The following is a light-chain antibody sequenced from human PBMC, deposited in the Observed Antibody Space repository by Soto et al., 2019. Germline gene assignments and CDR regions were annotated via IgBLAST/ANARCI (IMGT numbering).Light chain of an antibody. CDR3: QQRSNWPPLT. J-gene: IGKJ4*01. CDR2: DAS. Sequence: EIVLTQSPDTLSLSPGERATLSCRASQSVGNFLAWYQQKPGQAPRLLIYDASNRATGIPARFSGSGSGTDFTLTISSPEPEDFAVYYCQQRSNWPPLTFGGGTKVEIK. CDR1: QSVGNF. V-gene: IGKV3-11*01.